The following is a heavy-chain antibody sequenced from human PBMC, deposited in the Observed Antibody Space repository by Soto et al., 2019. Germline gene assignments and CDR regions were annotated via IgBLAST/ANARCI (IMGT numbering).Heavy chain of an antibody. Sequence: EVQLVESGGGLVQPEGSLRLSCAASGFIFSGYWMTWVRQPPGKGLEWVANIKHDGSEQYYVDSVNGRFTISRDNAKNSLYLQMNSLRAEDTAVYYCARDSGTSDYWGQGTLVTVSS. CDR2: IKHDGSEQ. V-gene: IGHV3-7*01. D-gene: IGHD1-1*01. CDR3: ARDSGTSDY. J-gene: IGHJ4*02. CDR1: GFIFSGYW.